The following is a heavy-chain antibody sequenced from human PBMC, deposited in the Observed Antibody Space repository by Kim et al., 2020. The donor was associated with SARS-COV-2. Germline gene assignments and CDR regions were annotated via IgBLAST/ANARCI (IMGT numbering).Heavy chain of an antibody. CDR3: ASSSGWFRGRFDY. V-gene: IGHV4-39*07. Sequence: YTPSLKSRVTISVDTSKNQFSLKLSSVTAADTAVYYCASSSGWFRGRFDYWGQGTLVTVSS. D-gene: IGHD6-19*01. J-gene: IGHJ4*02.